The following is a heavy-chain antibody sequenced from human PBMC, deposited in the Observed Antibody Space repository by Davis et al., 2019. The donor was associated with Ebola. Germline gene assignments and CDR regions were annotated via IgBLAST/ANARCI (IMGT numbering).Heavy chain of an antibody. CDR2: ISSSSSYI. D-gene: IGHD2-15*01. Sequence: GESLKISCAASGFTFGSYTMNWVRQAPGKGLEWVSSISSSSSYIYYADSVKGRFTISRDNAKNSLYLQMNSLRAEDTAVYYCARVEVAANEGLNYWGQGTLVTVSS. V-gene: IGHV3-21*01. CDR1: GFTFGSYT. CDR3: ARVEVAANEGLNY. J-gene: IGHJ4*02.